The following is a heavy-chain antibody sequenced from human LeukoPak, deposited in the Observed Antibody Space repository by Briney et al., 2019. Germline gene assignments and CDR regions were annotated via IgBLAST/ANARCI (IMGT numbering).Heavy chain of an antibody. D-gene: IGHD3-3*01. Sequence: SETLSLTCTVSGGSISSSSYYWGWIRQPPGKGLEWIGSIYYSGSTYYNPSLKSRVTISVDTSKDQFSLKLSSVTAADTAVYYCARLGFWSGYYSPFFDYWGQGTLVTVSS. V-gene: IGHV4-39*01. CDR3: ARLGFWSGYYSPFFDY. J-gene: IGHJ4*02. CDR2: IYYSGST. CDR1: GGSISSSSYY.